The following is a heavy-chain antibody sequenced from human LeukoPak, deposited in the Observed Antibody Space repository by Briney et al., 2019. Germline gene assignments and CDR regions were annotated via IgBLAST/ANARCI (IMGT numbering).Heavy chain of an antibody. CDR3: ARATYGSGSYYTPDDAFDI. Sequence: PGGSLRLSCAASGFTFSSYGMSWVRQAPGKGLEWVSSISSSSSYIYYADSVKGRFTISRDNAKNSLYLQMNSLRAEDTAVYYCARATYGSGSYYTPDDAFDIWGQGTMVTVSS. CDR2: ISSSSSYI. CDR1: GFTFSSYG. V-gene: IGHV3-21*01. J-gene: IGHJ3*02. D-gene: IGHD3-10*01.